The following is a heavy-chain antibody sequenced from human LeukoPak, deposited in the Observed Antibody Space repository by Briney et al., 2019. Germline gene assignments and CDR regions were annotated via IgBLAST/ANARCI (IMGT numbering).Heavy chain of an antibody. D-gene: IGHD3-3*01. CDR2: ISAYNGNT. CDR3: AREDYDFWSGYPNGPSGY. Sequence: GASVKVSCKASGYTFTSYGISWVRQAPGQGLEWMGWISAYNGNTNYAQKLQGRVTMTTDTSTSTAYMELRSLRSDDTAVYYCAREDYDFWSGYPNGPSGYWGQGTLVTVSS. J-gene: IGHJ4*02. CDR1: GYTFTSYG. V-gene: IGHV1-18*01.